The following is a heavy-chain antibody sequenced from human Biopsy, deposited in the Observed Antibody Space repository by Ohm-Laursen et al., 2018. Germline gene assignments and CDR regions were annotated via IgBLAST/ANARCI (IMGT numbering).Heavy chain of an antibody. J-gene: IGHJ5*02. CDR3: ARGYSRRVSIFEASIYWFDT. CDR1: GYSFSTYD. CDR2: MIPSSGKT. Sequence: GASVNVSCTASGYSFSTYDVNWVRQARGQGLEWMGWMIPSSGKTGYAQRFQGRVTLTMNTSISTAYMELSGLRSEDTAVYFCARGYSRRVSIFEASIYWFDTWGQGTLVTVSS. V-gene: IGHV1-8*01. D-gene: IGHD6-6*01.